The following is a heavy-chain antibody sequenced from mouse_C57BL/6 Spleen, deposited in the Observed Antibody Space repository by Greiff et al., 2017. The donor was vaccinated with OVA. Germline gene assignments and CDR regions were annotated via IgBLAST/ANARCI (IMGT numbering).Heavy chain of an antibody. V-gene: IGHV3-6*01. D-gene: IGHD1-1*01. J-gene: IGHJ1*03. CDR1: GYSITRGYY. Sequence: VQLQQSGPGLVKPSQSLSLTCSVTGYSITRGYYWNWIRQFPGNKLEWMGYISYDGSNNYNPSLKNRISITRDTSHNQFFLKLNSVTTEDTATYYCARDRNYYALGYFDVWGTGTTVTVSS. CDR3: ARDRNYYALGYFDV. CDR2: ISYDGSN.